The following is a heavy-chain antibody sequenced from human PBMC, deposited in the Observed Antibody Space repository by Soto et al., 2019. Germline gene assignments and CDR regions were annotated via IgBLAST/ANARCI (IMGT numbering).Heavy chain of an antibody. J-gene: IGHJ4*02. Sequence: QVQLVESGGGVVQPGRSLRLSCAASGFTFSSYGMHWVRQAPGKGLEWVGVIWYDGSNKYYAASVKGRFTISRDNSKNTLYMQMNSLRAEDTAVYYCARDLGLEWELTWFDYWGQGNLVTVS. CDR3: ARDLGLEWELTWFDY. CDR2: IWYDGSNK. CDR1: GFTFSSYG. D-gene: IGHD1-26*01. V-gene: IGHV3-33*01.